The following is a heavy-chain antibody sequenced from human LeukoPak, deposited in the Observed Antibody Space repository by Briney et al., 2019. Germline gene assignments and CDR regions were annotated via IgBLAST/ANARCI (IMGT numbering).Heavy chain of an antibody. Sequence: PGGSLRLSCAASGFTFSSYSMNWVRQAPGKGLEWVSYISSSSSTIYYADSVKGRFTISRDNAKNSLYLQMNSLRAEDTAVYYCARAHGFAANWFDPWGQGTLVTVSS. J-gene: IGHJ5*02. V-gene: IGHV3-48*01. D-gene: IGHD6-25*01. CDR1: GFTFSSYS. CDR3: ARAHGFAANWFDP. CDR2: ISSSSSTI.